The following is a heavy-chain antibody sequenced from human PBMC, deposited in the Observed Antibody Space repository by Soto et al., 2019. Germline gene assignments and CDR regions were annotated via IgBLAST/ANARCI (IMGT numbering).Heavy chain of an antibody. CDR3: ARDSATGYYIGDFDY. CDR2: ISYDGSNK. V-gene: IGHV3-30-3*01. Sequence: QVQLVESGGGVVQPGRSLRLSCAASGFTFSSYAMHWVRQAPGKGLEWVAVISYDGSNKYYADSVKGRFTISRDNSKNTLYMQMNSLRADDTAVYYCARDSATGYYIGDFDYWGKGTLVTVSS. D-gene: IGHD3-9*01. J-gene: IGHJ4*02. CDR1: GFTFSSYA.